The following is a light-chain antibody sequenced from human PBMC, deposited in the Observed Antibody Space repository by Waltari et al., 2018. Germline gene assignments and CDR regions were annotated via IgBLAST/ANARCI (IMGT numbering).Light chain of an antibody. J-gene: IGLJ1*01. V-gene: IGLV3-21*04. CDR1: NIGCYS. CDR3: QVWHADIDPGV. CDR2: YDS. Sequence: SYVLTQPPSVSGAPGETASITCGGDNIGCYSLPWYQQKPGQAPVLVIFYDSDRPSGIPARFSGSNSGNTATLTITSVEAGDEARYYCQVWHADIDPGVFGTGTEVTVL.